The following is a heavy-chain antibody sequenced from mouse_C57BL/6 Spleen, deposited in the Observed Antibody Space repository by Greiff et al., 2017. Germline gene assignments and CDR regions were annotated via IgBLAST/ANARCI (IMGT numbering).Heavy chain of an antibody. J-gene: IGHJ4*01. CDR3: ARDYYYGSDAMDY. CDR1: GYSFTDYN. Sequence: VQLQQSGPELVKPGASVKISCTASGYSFTDYNMNWVKQSTGKSLEWIGVINPDYGNTNYNQKFKGKATLTVDKSSSTAYMQPHSLTSEDFAVYYCARDYYYGSDAMDYWGQGTSVTVSS. CDR2: INPDYGNT. V-gene: IGHV1-39*01. D-gene: IGHD1-1*01.